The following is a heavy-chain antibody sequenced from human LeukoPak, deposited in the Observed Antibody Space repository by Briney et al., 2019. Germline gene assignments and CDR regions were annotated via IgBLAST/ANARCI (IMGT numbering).Heavy chain of an antibody. Sequence: ASVKVSCKASGYTFTGYYMHWVRQAPGQGLEWMGWINPNSGGTNYAQKFQGRVTMTRDTSISTAYMELSRLRSDDTAVYYCARDKSMLMVYAIDVWGQGTLVTVSS. J-gene: IGHJ4*02. CDR1: GYTFTGYY. CDR2: INPNSGGT. V-gene: IGHV1-2*02. CDR3: ARDKSMLMVYAIDV. D-gene: IGHD2-8*01.